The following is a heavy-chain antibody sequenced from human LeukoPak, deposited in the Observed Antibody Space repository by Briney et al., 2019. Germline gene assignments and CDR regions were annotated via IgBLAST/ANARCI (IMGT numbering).Heavy chain of an antibody. D-gene: IGHD3-3*01. CDR2: ISGSGGST. V-gene: IGHV3-23*01. J-gene: IGHJ6*02. CDR1: GFTSSSYA. CDR3: AKSVAIYFYYGLDV. Sequence: PGGSLRLSCAASGFTSSSYAMSWVRQTPGEGLEWVSAISGSGGSTYYADSVKGRFTISRDNSKNTLFLQMNSLGVEDTAPYYCAKSVAIYFYYGLDVWGQGTTVTVSS.